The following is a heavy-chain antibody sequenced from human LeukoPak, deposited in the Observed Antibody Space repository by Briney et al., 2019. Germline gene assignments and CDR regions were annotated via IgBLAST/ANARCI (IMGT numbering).Heavy chain of an antibody. CDR3: ARDLRLGQYDSSFPYY. Sequence: GGSLTLSCAASGFTFRSHGMHWVRQAPGKGLEWVAVIWYDGSNKNYADSVKGRFTTARDNSKNTLYLQMNSLRAEDTAVYYCARDLRLGQYDSSFPYYWGQGALGTVSS. J-gene: IGHJ4*02. CDR1: GFTFRSHG. V-gene: IGHV3-33*01. D-gene: IGHD3-22*01. CDR2: IWYDGSNK.